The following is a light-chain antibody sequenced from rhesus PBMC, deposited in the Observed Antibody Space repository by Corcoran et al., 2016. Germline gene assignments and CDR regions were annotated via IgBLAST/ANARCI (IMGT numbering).Light chain of an antibody. CDR3: LQYNSDPYS. Sequence: DIQMTQSPSSLSASVGARVTITCRASQGISTYLNCYQQKPGKAPKRLIDAASSLESGVPSRVRGSGSGTEFTLTISSLQPEDFATYYCLQYNSDPYSFGQGTKVEIK. J-gene: IGKJ2*01. CDR1: QGISTY. V-gene: IGKV1-43*02. CDR2: AAS.